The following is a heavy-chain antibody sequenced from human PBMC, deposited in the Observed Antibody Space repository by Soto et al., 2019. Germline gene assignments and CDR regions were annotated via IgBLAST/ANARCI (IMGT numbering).Heavy chain of an antibody. V-gene: IGHV4-39*01. CDR2: IYYSGST. J-gene: IGHJ5*02. CDR1: GGSISSSSYF. Sequence: PSETLSLTCTVSGGSISSSSYFWGWIRQPPGKGLEWIGSIYYSGSTYYNPSLKSRVTVSVDTSKNQFSLKLSSVTAADTAVHYCARRPSDFWFDPWGQGTLVTVSS. CDR3: ARRPSDFWFDP. D-gene: IGHD2-21*02.